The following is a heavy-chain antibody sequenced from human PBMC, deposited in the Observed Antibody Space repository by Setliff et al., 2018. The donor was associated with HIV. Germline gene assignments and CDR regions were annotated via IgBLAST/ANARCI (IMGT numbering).Heavy chain of an antibody. D-gene: IGHD5-18*01. V-gene: IGHV5-10-1*01. CDR1: GYSFTNYW. CDR2: IDPSDFYI. CDR3: ARQPRGYSYGDGVYLDY. Sequence: GESLKISCQGSGYSFTNYWINWVRQMPGKGLEWMGRIDPSDFYIKYSPSFQGHVTISADSSITTACLQWSSPRASDTATYYCARQPRGYSYGDGVYLDYWGQGTPVTVSS. J-gene: IGHJ4*02.